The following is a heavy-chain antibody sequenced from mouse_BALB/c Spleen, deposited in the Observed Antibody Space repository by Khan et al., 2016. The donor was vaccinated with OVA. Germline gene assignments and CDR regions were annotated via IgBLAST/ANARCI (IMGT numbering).Heavy chain of an antibody. CDR2: IRYDGDS. V-gene: IGHV3-6*02. CDR3: ARVGSSGPAWFTY. J-gene: IGHJ3*01. D-gene: IGHD3-1*01. Sequence: EVKLLESGPGLVKPSQSLSLTCSVTGYSITSGYFWNWIRQFPGNILEWMDYIRYDGDSNYNPSLKNRISITRDTSKNRVFLKLNAVTPGDTATYNWARVGSSGPAWFTYWGQGTLVTVSA. CDR1: GYSITSGYF.